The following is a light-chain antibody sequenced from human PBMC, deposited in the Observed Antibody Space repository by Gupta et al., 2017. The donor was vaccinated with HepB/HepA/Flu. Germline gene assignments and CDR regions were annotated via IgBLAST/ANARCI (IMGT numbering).Light chain of an antibody. CDR3: QQANTYLWT. V-gene: IGKV1-5*03. Sequence: DIQMTQSPSTLSASVGDRVTITCRASQSLIGWLAWYQQKPGKAPKLLIYKASSLASGVPSRFSGSGSGTEFTLTISSLQPDDFATYYCQQANTYLWTFGQGTXVEIK. J-gene: IGKJ1*01. CDR2: KAS. CDR1: QSLIGW.